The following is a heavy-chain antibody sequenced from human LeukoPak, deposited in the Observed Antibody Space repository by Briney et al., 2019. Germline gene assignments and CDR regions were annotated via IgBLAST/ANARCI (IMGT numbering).Heavy chain of an antibody. CDR3: AKGHYYGSGGPYHYYYYMDV. CDR1: GFSFSDYS. Sequence: PGGSLSLSCVASGFSFSDYSMNWVRQAPGKGLEWVSSINSRSNDIYYADSVKGRFTISRDNSKNTLYLQMNSLRAEDTAVYYCAKGHYYGSGGPYHYYYYMDVWGKGTTVTISS. CDR2: INSRSNDI. V-gene: IGHV3-21*04. D-gene: IGHD3-10*01. J-gene: IGHJ6*03.